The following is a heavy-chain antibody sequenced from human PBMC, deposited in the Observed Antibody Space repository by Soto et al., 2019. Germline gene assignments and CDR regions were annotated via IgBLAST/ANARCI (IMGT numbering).Heavy chain of an antibody. D-gene: IGHD3-16*02. CDR2: INPNSGGT. CDR1: GYTFTGYY. V-gene: IGHV1-2*02. J-gene: IGHJ4*02. CDR3: ARESHGDYVWGSYRSPFDY. Sequence: QVQLVQSGAEVKKPGASVKVSCKASGYTFTGYYMHWVRQAPGQGLEWMGWINPNSGGTNYAQKFQGRVTMTRDTSISTAYMELSRLRSDDTAVYYCARESHGDYVWGSYRSPFDYWGQGTLVTVSS.